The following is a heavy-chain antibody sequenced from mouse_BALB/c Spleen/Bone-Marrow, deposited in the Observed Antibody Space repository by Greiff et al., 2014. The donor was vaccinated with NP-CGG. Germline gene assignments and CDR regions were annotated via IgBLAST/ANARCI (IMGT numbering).Heavy chain of an antibody. D-gene: IGHD2-3*01. CDR3: TRALGDGYYYAMDY. V-gene: IGHV1-74*01. Sequence: QVTLKESGAELVKPGAPVKLSCKASGYTFTSYWMNWVKQRPGRGLEWIGRIDPSDSETHYNQKFKGKATLTVDKSSSTAYIQLSSLTSEDSAVYYCTRALGDGYYYAMDYWGQGTSVTVSS. CDR1: GYTFTSYW. CDR2: IDPSDSET. J-gene: IGHJ4*01.